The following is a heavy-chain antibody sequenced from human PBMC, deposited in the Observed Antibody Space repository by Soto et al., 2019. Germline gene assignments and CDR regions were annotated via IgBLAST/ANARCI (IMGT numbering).Heavy chain of an antibody. J-gene: IGHJ3*02. CDR2: IIPILGIA. CDR1: GGTFSSYT. CDR3: ARGTNWGTDAFDI. V-gene: IGHV1-69*02. Sequence: ASVKVSCKASGGTFSSYTISWVRQAPGQGLEWMGRIIPILGIANYAQKFQGRVTITADKYTSTAYMELSSLRSEDTAVYYCARGTNWGTDAFDIWGQGTMVTVSS. D-gene: IGHD7-27*01.